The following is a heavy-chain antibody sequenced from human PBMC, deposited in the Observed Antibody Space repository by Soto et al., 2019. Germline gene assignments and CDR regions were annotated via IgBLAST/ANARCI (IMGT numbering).Heavy chain of an antibody. CDR1: GFTFSRYS. J-gene: IGHJ3*02. CDR2: ISSSSSYI. CDR3: ARDLGYYDSSGRRSAFDI. V-gene: IGHV3-21*01. Sequence: GSLRLSGAASGFTFSRYSMNWVRQAPGKGLEWVSSISSSSSYIYYADSVKGRFTISRDNAKNSLYLQMNSLRAEDTAVYYCARDLGYYDSSGRRSAFDIWGQGTMVPVSS. D-gene: IGHD3-22*01.